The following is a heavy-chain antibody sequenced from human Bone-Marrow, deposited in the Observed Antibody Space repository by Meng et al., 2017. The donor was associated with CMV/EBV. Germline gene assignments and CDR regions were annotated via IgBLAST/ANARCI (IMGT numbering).Heavy chain of an antibody. CDR3: AREGGRPVGWNSRNGFDI. Sequence: GGSLRLSCVASGFTFSSYVMNWVRQAPGKGLEWVSCISIGSTYVHFADSVKGRFTISRDNAKNSLYLQMNNLRAEDTAVYYCAREGGRPVGWNSRNGFDIWGQGTMVTVS. J-gene: IGHJ3*02. V-gene: IGHV3-21*01. D-gene: IGHD1-7*01. CDR1: GFTFSSYV. CDR2: ISIGSTYV.